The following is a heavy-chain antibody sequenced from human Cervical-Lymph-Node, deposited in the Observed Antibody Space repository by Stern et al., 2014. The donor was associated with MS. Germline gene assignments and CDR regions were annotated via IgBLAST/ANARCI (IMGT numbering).Heavy chain of an antibody. D-gene: IGHD4-17*01. V-gene: IGHV3-72*01. Sequence: EVQLAESGGGWVQPGGSLRLSCAASGFIFSDHFMDWFRQAPGKGLAWVGRVRNKDNGYSTEYAASVRGRFTVSRDDSKNSLYLQMNSLETEDTAVYYCVRDRHGAGDHWGQGTLVTVSS. J-gene: IGHJ4*02. CDR1: GFIFSDHF. CDR2: VRNKDNGYST. CDR3: VRDRHGAGDH.